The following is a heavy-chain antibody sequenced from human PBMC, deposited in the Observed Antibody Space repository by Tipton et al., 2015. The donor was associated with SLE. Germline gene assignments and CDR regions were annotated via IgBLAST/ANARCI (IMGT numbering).Heavy chain of an antibody. Sequence: AVSGFTFSSYGMHWVRQAPGKGLEWVAVIWYDGSNKYYADSVKGRFTISRDNSKNTLYLQMNSLRAEDTAVYYCAKGGGRGDGSLPEAFDIWGQGTMVTVSS. J-gene: IGHJ3*02. V-gene: IGHV3-30*18. CDR1: GFTFSSYG. CDR2: IWYDGSNK. D-gene: IGHD3-10*01. CDR3: AKGGGRGDGSLPEAFDI.